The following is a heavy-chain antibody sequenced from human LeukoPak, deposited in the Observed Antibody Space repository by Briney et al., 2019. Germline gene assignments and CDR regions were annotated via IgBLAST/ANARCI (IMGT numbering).Heavy chain of an antibody. CDR3: AKGGGPRAFDI. J-gene: IGHJ3*02. Sequence: GGSLRLSCAASGFTFSTSWMSWVRQVPGKGLEWVANIKKDGSETYNVDSVKGRFTISRDNSKNTLYLQMNTLRADDTAVYYCAKGGGPRAFDIWGQGTMVTVSS. D-gene: IGHD2-15*01. V-gene: IGHV3-7*03. CDR1: GFTFSTSW. CDR2: IKKDGSET.